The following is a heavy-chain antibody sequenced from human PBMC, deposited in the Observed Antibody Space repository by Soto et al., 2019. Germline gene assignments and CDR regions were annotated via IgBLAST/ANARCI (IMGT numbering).Heavy chain of an antibody. V-gene: IGHV5-10-1*01. CDR3: ASGPPYSSSPDY. Sequence: GESLKISCKGSGYSFTSYWISWVRQMPGKGLEWMGRIDTSDSYTNYSPSFQGHVTISADKSISTAYLQWSSLKASDTAMYYCASGPPYSSSPDYWSQGTLVTVSS. CDR1: GYSFTSYW. J-gene: IGHJ4*02. CDR2: IDTSDSYT. D-gene: IGHD6-6*01.